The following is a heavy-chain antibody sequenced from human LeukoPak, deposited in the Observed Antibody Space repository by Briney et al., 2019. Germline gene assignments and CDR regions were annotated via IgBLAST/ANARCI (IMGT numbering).Heavy chain of an antibody. CDR1: GYTFTSYG. J-gene: IGHJ6*03. Sequence: ASVKVSCKASGYTFTSYGISWVRQAPGQGLEWMGWISAYNGNTNYAQKLQGRVTMTTDTSTSTAYMELRSLRSDDTAVYYCARVPPLDSRVFPAAHRPYYMDVWGKGTTVTISS. CDR2: ISAYNGNT. CDR3: ARVPPLDSRVFPAAHRPYYMDV. V-gene: IGHV1-18*01. D-gene: IGHD3/OR15-3a*01.